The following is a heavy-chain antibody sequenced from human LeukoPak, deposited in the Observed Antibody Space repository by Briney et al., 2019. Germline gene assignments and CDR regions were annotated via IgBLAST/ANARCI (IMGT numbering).Heavy chain of an antibody. D-gene: IGHD3-9*01. CDR1: GGSISTYS. CDR3: ARVRLVGYDILTGYYSFDY. Sequence: PSETLSLTCTVSGGSISTYSWSWIRQPPGKGLEWIGYIYYSGNTNYNPSLRSRVTISVDTSKNQFSLKLGSVTAADTAVYYCARVRLVGYDILTGYYSFDYWGQGTLVTVSS. J-gene: IGHJ4*02. V-gene: IGHV4-59*01. CDR2: IYYSGNT.